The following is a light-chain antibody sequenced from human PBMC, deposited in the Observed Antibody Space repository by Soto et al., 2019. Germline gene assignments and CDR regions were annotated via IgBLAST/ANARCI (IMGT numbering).Light chain of an antibody. V-gene: IGKV1-39*01. CDR2: SAS. Sequence: DIQVTQSPSSLSASVGDRVTITCRASQSIGDSLHWYQQIPGKAPHLLIYSASTLETGFSPRFRGSGSGTDFTLTISSLQPEDFATYYCQQSYSIPITFGQGTRLEIK. CDR1: QSIGDS. CDR3: QQSYSIPIT. J-gene: IGKJ5*01.